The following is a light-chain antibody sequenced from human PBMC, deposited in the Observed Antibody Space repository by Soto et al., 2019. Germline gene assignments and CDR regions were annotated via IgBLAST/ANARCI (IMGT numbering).Light chain of an antibody. CDR3: SSYTSSSTLV. V-gene: IGLV2-14*01. CDR1: SSDVGGYNY. Sequence: QSVLTQPASVSWSPGQSITISCTGTSSDVGGYNYVSWYQQHPGKAPKLMIYEVSNRPSGVSNRFSGAKSGNTASLTISGLQAEDEADYYCSSYTSSSTLVFGSWTKVTVL. J-gene: IGLJ1*01. CDR2: EVS.